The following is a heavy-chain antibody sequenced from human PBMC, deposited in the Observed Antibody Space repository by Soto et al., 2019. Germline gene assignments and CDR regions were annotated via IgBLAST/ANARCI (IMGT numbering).Heavy chain of an antibody. Sequence: GGSLRLSCAASGFTFSNAWMIWVRQAPGKGLEWVGRIKRKSDGGTTDYAAPVKGRFTISRDDSANTLYLQMNSLKTEDTAVYFCAVNDYLDYWGQGALVTVSS. CDR3: AVNDYLDY. CDR1: GFTFSNAW. J-gene: IGHJ4*02. CDR2: IKRKSDGGTT. V-gene: IGHV3-15*01.